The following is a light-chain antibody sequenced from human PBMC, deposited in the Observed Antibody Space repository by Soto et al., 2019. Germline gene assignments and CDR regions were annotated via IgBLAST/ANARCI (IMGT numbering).Light chain of an antibody. CDR1: QGISSY. Sequence: VIWMTQSPSLLSASTGDRVTISCRMSQGISSYLAWYQQKPGKAPELLIYDASTLQSGVPSRFSGSGYGTDFTLTITSLQTDDFGTYHCQQYDVHPKTFGQGTKVDIK. J-gene: IGKJ1*01. CDR3: QQYDVHPKT. V-gene: IGKV1D-8*03. CDR2: DAS.